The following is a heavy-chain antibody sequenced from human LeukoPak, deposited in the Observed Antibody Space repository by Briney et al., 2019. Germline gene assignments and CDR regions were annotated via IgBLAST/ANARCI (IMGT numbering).Heavy chain of an antibody. V-gene: IGHV3-21*01. Sequence: GGSLRLSCAASGFTFNTSWMNWVRQAPGKGLEWVSSISSSGSYIYYADSVKGRFTISRDNAKNSLYLQMNSLRAEDTAVYYCVRDAGYCSGGSCYPYWYFDLWGRGTLVTVSS. CDR1: GFTFNTSW. CDR2: ISSSGSYI. CDR3: VRDAGYCSGGSCYPYWYFDL. D-gene: IGHD2-15*01. J-gene: IGHJ2*01.